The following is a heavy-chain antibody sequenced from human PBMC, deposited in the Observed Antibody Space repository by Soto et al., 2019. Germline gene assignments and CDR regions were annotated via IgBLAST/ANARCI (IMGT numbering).Heavy chain of an antibody. D-gene: IGHD3-3*01. J-gene: IGHJ6*02. CDR2: IYYSGST. CDR3: ARGNDFWSGYTSGDYYYGMDV. CDR1: GGSISSGGYY. V-gene: IGHV4-31*03. Sequence: QVQLQESGPGLVKPSQTLSLTCTVSGGSISSGGYYWSWIRQHPGKGLEWIGYIYYSGSTYYNPSLKSRVTISVDTSKNPFYLKLSSVTAADTAVYYCARGNDFWSGYTSGDYYYGMDVWGQGTTVTVSS.